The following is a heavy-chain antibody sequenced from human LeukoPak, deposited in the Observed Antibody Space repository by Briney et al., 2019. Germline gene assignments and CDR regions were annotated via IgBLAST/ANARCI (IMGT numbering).Heavy chain of an antibody. CDR1: GFTFSNYW. CDR3: ATDRSIGEACDSC. CDR2: INRDGSGT. J-gene: IGHJ4*02. Sequence: GGSLRLSCAASGFTFSNYWMHWVRQAPGKGLVWVSRINRDGSGTTYADSVKGRFTISRDNAKNTLYLLMNSLRAEDTAVYYCATDRSIGEACDSCWGQGTPVTVSS. D-gene: IGHD6-13*01. V-gene: IGHV3-74*01.